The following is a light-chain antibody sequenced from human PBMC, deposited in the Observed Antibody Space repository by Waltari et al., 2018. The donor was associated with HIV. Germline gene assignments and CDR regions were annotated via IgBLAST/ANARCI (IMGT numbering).Light chain of an antibody. J-gene: IGLJ1*01. CDR1: ISDVGIYNR. CDR2: EVT. V-gene: IGLV2-18*02. CDR3: CSYTIANTFV. Sequence: QSALTQPPSVSGSPGQSVTISCTGTISDVGIYNRVSWYQQSPGTAPKLIIFEVTKRPSGVPDRFSGSKSDNTASRTISGLQAEDEADYYCCSYTIANTFVFGTGTMVTVL.